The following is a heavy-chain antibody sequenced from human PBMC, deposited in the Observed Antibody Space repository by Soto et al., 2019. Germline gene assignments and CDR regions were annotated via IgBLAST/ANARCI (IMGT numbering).Heavy chain of an antibody. Sequence: GGSLRLSCAASGFTFSSYAMSWVRQAPGKGLEWVSAISGSGGSTYYADSVKGRFTISRDNSKNTLYLQMNSLRAEDTAVYYCAKCPNKRLPPEGSSSDPLGWYFDYWGQGTLVTVSS. CDR3: AKCPNKRLPPEGSSSDPLGWYFDY. CDR2: ISGSGGST. D-gene: IGHD6-6*01. CDR1: GFTFSSYA. J-gene: IGHJ4*02. V-gene: IGHV3-23*01.